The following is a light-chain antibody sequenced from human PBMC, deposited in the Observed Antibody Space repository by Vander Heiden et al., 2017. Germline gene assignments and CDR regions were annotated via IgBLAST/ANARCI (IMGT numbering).Light chain of an antibody. Sequence: EIVLTQSPATLSLSPGERATLSCRASQSVSSYLAWYQQKPGQAPRLLIYDASNRATGIPARFSGSGYGTDFTLTISSREPEDFAVYYCQQPSNWPPLTFGGGTKVXIK. CDR3: QQPSNWPPLT. CDR2: DAS. V-gene: IGKV3-11*01. CDR1: QSVSSY. J-gene: IGKJ4*01.